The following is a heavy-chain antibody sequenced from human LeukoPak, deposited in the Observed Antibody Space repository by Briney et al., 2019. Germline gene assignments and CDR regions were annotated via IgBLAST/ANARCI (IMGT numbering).Heavy chain of an antibody. Sequence: SLRLFCTASGFNFGDYAMSWVRQAPGKGLEWVGFSRSQAYGGTTEYAASVKGRFTISRDDSKSIAYLQMNSLKTEDTAVYFCTRDIMRSGDYVYYYYMAVWGKGSNGTVSS. CDR1: GFNFGDYA. CDR3: TRDIMRSGDYVYYYYMAV. CDR2: SRSQAYGGTT. D-gene: IGHD4-17*01. J-gene: IGHJ6*03. V-gene: IGHV3-49*04.